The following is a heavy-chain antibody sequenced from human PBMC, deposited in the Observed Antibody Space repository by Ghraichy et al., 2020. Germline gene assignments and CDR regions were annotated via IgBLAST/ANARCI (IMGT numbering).Heavy chain of an antibody. V-gene: IGHV4-59*08. CDR3: AKKDSSAYIFDS. J-gene: IGHJ4*02. D-gene: IGHD6-19*01. Sequence: SETLSLTCTVSNGSITPYYWSWIRQSPGKALEWIGFIYYRGSTTYNPSLKSRVTMSVDTSKNQFSLKLRSVTAADTVVYFCAKKDSSAYIFDSWGRGVLVTVSS. CDR2: IYYRGST. CDR1: NGSITPYY.